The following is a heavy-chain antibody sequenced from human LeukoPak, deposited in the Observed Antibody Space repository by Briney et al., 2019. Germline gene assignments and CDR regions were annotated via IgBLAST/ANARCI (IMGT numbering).Heavy chain of an antibody. CDR2: ISGSGGST. V-gene: IGHV3-23*01. J-gene: IGHJ4*02. Sequence: GGSLRLSCAASGFTFSSYAMRWVRQAPGKGLEWVSAISGSGGSTYYADSVKGRFTISRDNSKNTLYLQMNSLRAEDTAVYYCAKASWYYYDSSAPRFFDYWGQGTPVTVSS. D-gene: IGHD3-22*01. CDR1: GFTFSSYA. CDR3: AKASWYYYDSSAPRFFDY.